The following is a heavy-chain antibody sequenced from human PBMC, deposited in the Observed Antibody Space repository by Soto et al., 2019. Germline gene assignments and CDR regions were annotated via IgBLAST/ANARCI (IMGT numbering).Heavy chain of an antibody. CDR1: GYTFTSYY. CDR2: IKPSGGST. V-gene: IGHV1-46*01. J-gene: IGHJ4*02. D-gene: IGHD2-15*01. Sequence: ASVKVSCKASGYTFTSYYMPCVRQAPGQGIEWMGIIKPSGGSTSYEKKFQGRVTMTRHTYTRKVYMELSRLRSEETAVYYCVVVVAVLPYWGQGTLVTVSS. CDR3: VVVVAVLPY.